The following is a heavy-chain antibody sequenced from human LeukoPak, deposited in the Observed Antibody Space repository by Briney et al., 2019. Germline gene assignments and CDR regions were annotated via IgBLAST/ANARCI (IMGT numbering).Heavy chain of an antibody. Sequence: PSETLSLTCTVSDGSTSNYYWSWIRQPPGKGLEWIGYVHYTGNTNYNPSLKSRLTISVDTSKNQFSLKLSSVTAADTAVYYCARESRREGYRFDYWGQGTLVTVSS. CDR1: DGSTSNYY. CDR3: ARESRREGYRFDY. J-gene: IGHJ4*02. D-gene: IGHD5-24*01. V-gene: IGHV4-59*01. CDR2: VHYTGNT.